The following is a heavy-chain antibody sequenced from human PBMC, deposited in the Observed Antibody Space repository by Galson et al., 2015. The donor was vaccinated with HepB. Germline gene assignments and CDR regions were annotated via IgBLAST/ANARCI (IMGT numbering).Heavy chain of an antibody. CDR3: ATAGMVRGVTWPLEY. D-gene: IGHD3-10*01. J-gene: IGHJ4*02. CDR2: ISPSSSYT. CDR1: TFTFSDYY. Sequence: SLRLSCAASTFTFSDYYMSWIRQPPGKGLEWVSYISPSSSYTDYADSLRGRFIISRDNAKNSLYLQMNSLRAEDTAVYYCATAGMVRGVTWPLEYWGQGTLVTVSS. V-gene: IGHV3-11*06.